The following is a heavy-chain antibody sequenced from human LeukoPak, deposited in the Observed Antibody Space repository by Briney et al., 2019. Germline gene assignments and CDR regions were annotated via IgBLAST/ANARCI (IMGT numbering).Heavy chain of an antibody. Sequence: NPSETLSLTCTVSGGSISGSNYYWGWIRQPPGKGLEWIGNVYHSGSSYCNLSLKSRVTISVDTSKNQFSLKLSSVTAADTAVYYCAKYTYYFDYWGQGTLVTVSS. V-gene: IGHV4-39*07. CDR2: VYHSGSS. CDR1: GGSISGSNYY. D-gene: IGHD5-18*01. CDR3: AKYTYYFDY. J-gene: IGHJ4*02.